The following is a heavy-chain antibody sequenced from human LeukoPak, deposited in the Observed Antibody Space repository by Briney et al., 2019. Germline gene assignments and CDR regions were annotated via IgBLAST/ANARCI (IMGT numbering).Heavy chain of an antibody. J-gene: IGHJ4*02. CDR3: ARDSLSGYELNY. Sequence: ASVKVSCKATGYTFTSHYMHWVRQAPGQGLEWMGIINPSGGSTSYAQKFQGRVTMTRDTSTSTVYMELSSLRSEDTAVYYCARDSLSGYELNYWGQGTLVTVSS. V-gene: IGHV1-46*01. CDR2: INPSGGST. D-gene: IGHD5-12*01. CDR1: GYTFTSHY.